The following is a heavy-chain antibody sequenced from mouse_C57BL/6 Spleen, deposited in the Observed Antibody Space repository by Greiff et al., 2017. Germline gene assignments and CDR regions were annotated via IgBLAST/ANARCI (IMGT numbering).Heavy chain of an antibody. J-gene: IGHJ4*01. CDR3: ARGNYSNYGAMDY. V-gene: IGHV1-42*01. D-gene: IGHD2-5*01. CDR2: INPSTGGT. CDR1: GYSFTGYY. Sequence: VQLQQSGPELVKPGASVKISCKASGYSFTGYYMNWVKQSPEKSLEWIGEINPSTGGTTYNQKFKAKATLTVDKSSSTAYMQLKSLTSEDSAVYYCARGNYSNYGAMDYWGQGTSVTVSS.